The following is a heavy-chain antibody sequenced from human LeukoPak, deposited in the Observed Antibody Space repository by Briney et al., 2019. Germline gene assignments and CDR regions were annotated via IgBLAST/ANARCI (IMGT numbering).Heavy chain of an antibody. V-gene: IGHV1-18*01. CDR3: ARGRPSGVVIY. CDR1: GYTFTSYG. D-gene: IGHD3-16*02. Sequence: ASVKVSCKASGYTFTSYGIIWVRQAPGQGLEWMGWISDYNGNTNHAQKLQRRVTMTTDPSTSIAYMELRSLRSDDPAVYYCARGRPSGVVIYWGQGTLVTISS. J-gene: IGHJ4*02. CDR2: ISDYNGNT.